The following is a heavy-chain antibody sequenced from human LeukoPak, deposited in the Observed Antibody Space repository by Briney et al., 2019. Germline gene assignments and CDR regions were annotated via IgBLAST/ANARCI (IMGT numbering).Heavy chain of an antibody. CDR2: INHSGST. J-gene: IGHJ4*02. D-gene: IGHD5-12*01. Sequence: SETLSLTCAVYGGSFSGYYWSWIRQPPGKGLEWIGEINHSGSTNYNPSLKSRVTISVDTSKNQFSLKLSSVTAADTAVYYCARAGEYSGYDFNYWGQGTLVTVSS. CDR3: ARAGEYSGYDFNY. CDR1: GGSFSGYY. V-gene: IGHV4-34*01.